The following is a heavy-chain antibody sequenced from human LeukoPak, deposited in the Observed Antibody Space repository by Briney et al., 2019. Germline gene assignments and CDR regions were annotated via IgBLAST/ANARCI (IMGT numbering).Heavy chain of an antibody. J-gene: IGHJ4*02. D-gene: IGHD1-26*01. V-gene: IGHV4-59*12. CDR1: GGSISSYY. CDR3: ARDQDIVGAPFDY. CDR2: IYYSGST. Sequence: SETLSLTCTVSGGSISSYYWSWIRQPPGKGLEWIGSIYYSGSTYYNPSLKSRVTISVDTSKNQFSLKLSSVTAADTAVYYCARDQDIVGAPFDYWGQGTLVTVSS.